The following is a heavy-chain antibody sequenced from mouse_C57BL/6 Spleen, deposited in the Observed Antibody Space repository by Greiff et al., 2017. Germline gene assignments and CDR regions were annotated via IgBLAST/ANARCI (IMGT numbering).Heavy chain of an antibody. V-gene: IGHV5-16*01. D-gene: IGHD2-1*01. J-gene: IGHJ2*01. CDR1: GFTFSDYY. CDR3: EREAYGNYYFDY. Sequence: EVMLVESEGGLVQPGSSMKLSCTASGFTFSDYYMAWVRQVPEKGLEWVANINYDGSSTYYLDSLKSRFIISRDNAKNILYLQMSSLKSEDTATYYCEREAYGNYYFDYWGQGTTLTVSS. CDR2: INYDGSST.